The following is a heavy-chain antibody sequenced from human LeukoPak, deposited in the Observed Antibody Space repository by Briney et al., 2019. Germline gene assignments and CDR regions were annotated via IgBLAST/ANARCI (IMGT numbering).Heavy chain of an antibody. J-gene: IGHJ4*02. V-gene: IGHV2-70*11. D-gene: IGHD5-12*01. CDR1: GLSISTSGVC. CDR3: ARGGYRPNYYSDS. Sequence: SGPTLVNPRQTLTLTCTFSGLSISTSGVCVSWIRQPPGKALEWLARIDWDDDKYYRTSLKTRLTISKDTSKNQVVLTMTNMDPMDTATYYCARGGYRPNYYSDSWGQGTLVTVSS. CDR2: IDWDDDK.